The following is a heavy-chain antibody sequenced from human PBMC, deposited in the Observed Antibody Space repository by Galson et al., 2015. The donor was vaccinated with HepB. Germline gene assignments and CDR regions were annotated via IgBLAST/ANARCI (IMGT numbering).Heavy chain of an antibody. CDR2: IVVGSGNV. V-gene: IGHV1-58*01. D-gene: IGHD3-22*01. CDR3: AADRYYFEGRGYYYFY. CDR1: GFTFTTSA. J-gene: IGHJ4*02. Sequence: SVKVSCKASGFTFTTSAVQWVRQARGQRLEWIGWIVVGSGNVNYAQKFHERVTITRDMSTSTAYMELSSLRSEDTAVYYCAADRYYFEGRGYYYFYWGQGTLVTVSS.